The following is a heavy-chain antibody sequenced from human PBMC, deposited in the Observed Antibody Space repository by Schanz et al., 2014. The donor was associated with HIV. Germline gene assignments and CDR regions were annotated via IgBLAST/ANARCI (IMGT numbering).Heavy chain of an antibody. CDR1: GFTFNNFG. CDR2: ISYDGNNQ. Sequence: QVQLVQSGGGVVQPGRSLRLSCAVSGFTFNNFGMHWVRQAPGKGLEWVAVISYDGNNQYYADSVKGRFTISRDNSRNRVFLQMNSLRVEDTAVYYCAKEEQQLGGVGGYHFDYWGQGTLVTVSS. V-gene: IGHV3-30*18. D-gene: IGHD6-13*01. CDR3: AKEEQQLGGVGGYHFDY. J-gene: IGHJ4*02.